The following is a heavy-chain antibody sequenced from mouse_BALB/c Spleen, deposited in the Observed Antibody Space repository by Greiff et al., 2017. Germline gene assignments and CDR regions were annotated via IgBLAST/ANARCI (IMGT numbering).Heavy chain of an antibody. V-gene: IGHV1-67*01. D-gene: IGHD3-1*01. CDR1: GYTFTDYA. CDR2: ISIYYDNT. Sequence: QVHVKQSGPELVRPGESVKISCKGSGYTFTDYAMHWVKQSHAKSLEWIGVISIYYDNTNYNQKFKGKATMTVDKSSSTAYMELARLTSEDSAIYYCARSRGLSGYAYAMDYWGQGTSVTVSS. CDR3: ARSRGLSGYAYAMDY. J-gene: IGHJ4*01.